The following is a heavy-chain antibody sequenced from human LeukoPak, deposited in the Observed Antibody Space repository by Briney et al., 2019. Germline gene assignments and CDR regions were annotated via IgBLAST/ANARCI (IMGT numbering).Heavy chain of an antibody. V-gene: IGHV4-30-4*01. J-gene: IGHJ3*02. CDR2: IYYSGST. Sequence: PSETLSLTCTVSGGSISSGDYYWSWIRQPPGKGLEWIGYIYYSGSTYYNPSLKSRVTISVDTSKNQFSLKLSSVTAADTAVYYCARGGLAYCGGDCYSDAFDIWGQGTMVTVSS. CDR3: ARGGLAYCGGDCYSDAFDI. CDR1: GGSISSGDYY. D-gene: IGHD2-21*02.